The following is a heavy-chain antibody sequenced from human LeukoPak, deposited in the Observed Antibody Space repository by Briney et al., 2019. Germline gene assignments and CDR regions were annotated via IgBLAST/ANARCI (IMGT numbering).Heavy chain of an antibody. D-gene: IGHD2-2*01. CDR2: ISSSSSYI. J-gene: IGHJ4*02. V-gene: IGHV3-21*01. CDR1: GFTFSSYS. Sequence: GGSLRLSCTASGFTFSSYSMNWVRQAPGKGLEWVSSISSSSSYIYYADSVKGRFTISRDNAKNSLYLQMNSLRAEDTAVYYCARGGYCSSTSCYLNYWGQGTLVTVSS. CDR3: ARGGYCSSTSCYLNY.